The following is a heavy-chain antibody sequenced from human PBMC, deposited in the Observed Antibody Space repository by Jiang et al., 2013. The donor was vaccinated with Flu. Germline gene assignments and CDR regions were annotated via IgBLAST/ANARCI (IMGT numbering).Heavy chain of an antibody. V-gene: IGHV4-59*08. CDR2: IYYSGST. CDR3: ARLESKAAGRGSTFDP. J-gene: IGHJ5*02. CDR1: GGSISSYY. D-gene: IGHD6-13*01. Sequence: GSGLVKPSETLSLTCTVSGGSISSYYWSWIRQPPGKGLEWIGYIYYSGSTNYNPSLKSRVTISVDTSKNQFSLKLSSVTAADTAVYYCARLESKAAGRGSTFDPWGQGTLVTVSS.